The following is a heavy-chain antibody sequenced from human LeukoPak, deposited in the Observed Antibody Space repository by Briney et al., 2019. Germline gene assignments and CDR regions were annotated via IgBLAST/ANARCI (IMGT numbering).Heavy chain of an antibody. D-gene: IGHD5-12*01. CDR1: GFTFSSYG. CDR2: IWYGGSNK. J-gene: IGHJ4*02. Sequence: PGGSLRLSCAASGFTFSSYGMHWVRQAPGKGLEWVAVIWYGGSNKYYADSVKGRFTISRDNSKNTLYLQMNSLRAEDTAVYYCARGLDIYSGYDYVWGQGTLVTVSS. V-gene: IGHV3-33*08. CDR3: ARGLDIYSGYDYV.